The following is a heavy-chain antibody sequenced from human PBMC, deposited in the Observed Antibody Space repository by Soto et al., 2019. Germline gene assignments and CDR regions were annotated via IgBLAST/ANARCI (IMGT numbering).Heavy chain of an antibody. V-gene: IGHV3-9*01. D-gene: IGHD2-2*01. CDR2: ISWNGGTT. CDR3: SRDIQAHGKSTLQRFDF. J-gene: IGHJ4*02. Sequence: EVQLVESGGGLVQPGRSLRLSCAASGFRFDDFAMHWVRQAPGRGLEWVAVISWNGGTTIYADSVKGRFSVSRDNSKNSLFLQMDSLRPEDTALYYCSRDIQAHGKSTLQRFDFWGQGTQVTVSS. CDR1: GFRFDDFA.